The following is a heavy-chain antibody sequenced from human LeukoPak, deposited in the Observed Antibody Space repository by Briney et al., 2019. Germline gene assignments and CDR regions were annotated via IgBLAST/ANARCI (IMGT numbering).Heavy chain of an antibody. Sequence: GGSLRLSCAASGFTFSSYAMSWVRQAPGKGLEWVSAISGSGGSTYYADSVKGRFTISRDNSKNTLYLQMNSLRAEDTAVYYCARDSLYCSSTSCSYSGGYYMDVWGKGTTVTVSS. D-gene: IGHD2-2*01. CDR1: GFTFSSYA. CDR2: ISGSGGST. CDR3: ARDSLYCSSTSCSYSGGYYMDV. V-gene: IGHV3-23*01. J-gene: IGHJ6*03.